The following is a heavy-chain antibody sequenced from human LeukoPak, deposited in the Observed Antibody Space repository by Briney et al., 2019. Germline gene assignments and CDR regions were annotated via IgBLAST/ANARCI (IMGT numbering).Heavy chain of an antibody. CDR2: ISAYNGNT. D-gene: IGHD3-3*01. Sequence: ASVKVSCKASGYTFTSYGISWLRQAPGQGLEWMGWISAYNGNTNYAQKLQGRVTMTTDTSTSTAYMELRSLRSDDTAVYYCARLYYDFWSGYYDPWGQGTLVTVSS. V-gene: IGHV1-18*01. CDR1: GYTFTSYG. CDR3: ARLYYDFWSGYYDP. J-gene: IGHJ5*02.